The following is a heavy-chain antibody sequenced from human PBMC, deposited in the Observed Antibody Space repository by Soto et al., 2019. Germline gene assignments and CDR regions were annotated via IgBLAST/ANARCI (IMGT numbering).Heavy chain of an antibody. Sequence: PGGSLSISGAASGFTFISYEMNWVRQAPGKGLEWVSYISSSGSTIYYADSVKGRFTISRDNAKNSLYLQMNSLRAEDTAVYYCARVGAYFGEFDYFDYWGQGALVTVSS. J-gene: IGHJ4*02. D-gene: IGHD3-10*01. CDR2: ISSSGSTI. CDR1: GFTFISYE. V-gene: IGHV3-48*03. CDR3: ARVGAYFGEFDYFDY.